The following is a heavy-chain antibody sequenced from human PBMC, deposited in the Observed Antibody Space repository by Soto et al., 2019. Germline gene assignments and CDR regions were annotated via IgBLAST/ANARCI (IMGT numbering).Heavy chain of an antibody. V-gene: IGHV1-69*02. CDR2: IIPILGIA. CDR3: ASPYGDYVNDAFDI. CDR1: GGTFSSYT. Sequence: SVKVSCKASGGTFSSYTISWVRQAPGQGLEWMGRIIPILGIANYAQKFQGRVTITADKSTSTAYMELSSLRSEDTAVYYCASPYGDYVNDAFDIWGQGTMVTVSS. J-gene: IGHJ3*02. D-gene: IGHD4-17*01.